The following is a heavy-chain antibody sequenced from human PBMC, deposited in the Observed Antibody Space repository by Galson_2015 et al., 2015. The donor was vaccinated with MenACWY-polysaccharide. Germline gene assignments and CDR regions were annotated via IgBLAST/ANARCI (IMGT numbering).Heavy chain of an antibody. V-gene: IGHV4-38-2*01. CDR1: DYSIRSGYF. CDR3: ARVEKYSGSYYILH. Sequence: LSLTCAVSDYSIRSGYFWGWLRQPPGKGLEWIASIFHSGTTYYNPSLKSRVTTSVDTSKNQFSLKLSSVTAADTAVYYCARVEKYSGSYYILHWGQGTLVTVSS. D-gene: IGHD1-26*01. CDR2: IFHSGTT. J-gene: IGHJ4*02.